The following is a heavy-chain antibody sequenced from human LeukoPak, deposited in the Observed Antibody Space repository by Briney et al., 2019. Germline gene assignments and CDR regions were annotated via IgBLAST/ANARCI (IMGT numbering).Heavy chain of an antibody. CDR1: GYTLTGYY. CDR3: ARDLWELRGYFDY. J-gene: IGHJ4*02. Sequence: ASLKVSCKASGYTLTGYYMQWGRPAPGQRLGWMGWINPNSGGTNYAQKFQGRVTVTRDTSISTAYMELSRLRSDDTAVYYCARDLWELRGYFDYWGQGTLVTVSS. V-gene: IGHV1-2*02. CDR2: INPNSGGT. D-gene: IGHD1-26*01.